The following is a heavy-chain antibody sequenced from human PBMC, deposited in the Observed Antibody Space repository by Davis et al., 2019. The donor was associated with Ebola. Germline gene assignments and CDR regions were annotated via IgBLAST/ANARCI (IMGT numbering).Heavy chain of an antibody. V-gene: IGHV3-23*01. CDR2: IRVRSLT. D-gene: IGHD4-17*01. Sequence: PGGSLRLSCAASGFIFSSYAMSWVRQAPGKGLEWVSSIRVRSLTYHADSVKGRFTISRDNSKNTLYLQMNSLRAEDTAVYYCAKVHPPTTVTTGWFDPWGQGTLVTVSS. CDR1: GFIFSSYA. CDR3: AKVHPPTTVTTGWFDP. J-gene: IGHJ5*02.